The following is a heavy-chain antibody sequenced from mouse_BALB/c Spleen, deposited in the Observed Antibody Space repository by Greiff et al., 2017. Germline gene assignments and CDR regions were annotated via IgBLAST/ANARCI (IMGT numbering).Heavy chain of an antibody. D-gene: IGHD2-14*01. Sequence: EVQLQQSGTVLARPGASVKMSCKASGYSFTSYWMHWVKQRPGQGLEWIGAIYPGNSDTSYNQKFKGKAKLTAVTSASTAYMELSSLTNEDSAVYYCTRFYYYRYPMDYWGQGTSVTVSS. CDR2: IYPGNSDT. J-gene: IGHJ4*01. CDR3: TRFYYYRYPMDY. CDR1: GYSFTSYW. V-gene: IGHV1-5*01.